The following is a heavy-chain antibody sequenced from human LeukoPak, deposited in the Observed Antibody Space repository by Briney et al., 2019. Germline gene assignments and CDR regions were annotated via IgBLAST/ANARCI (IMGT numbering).Heavy chain of an antibody. D-gene: IGHD3-10*01. CDR2: VYHSGST. V-gene: IGHV4-4*02. CDR3: ARVIGYYGSGSYLWFDP. CDR1: VGSISSSNW. J-gene: IGHJ5*02. Sequence: ADPLSLTCALWVGSISSSNWWVWVRPPPGKGLESIGEVYHSGSTNYNPSHKSRVTISVDKSKNQFSLKMSSVTAADTAVYYCARVIGYYGSGSYLWFDPWGQGTLVTVSS.